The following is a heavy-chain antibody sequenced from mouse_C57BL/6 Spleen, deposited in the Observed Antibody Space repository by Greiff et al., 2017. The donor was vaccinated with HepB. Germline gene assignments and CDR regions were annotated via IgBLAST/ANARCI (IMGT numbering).Heavy chain of an antibody. V-gene: IGHV5-4*01. J-gene: IGHJ3*01. CDR2: ISDGGSYT. D-gene: IGHD4-1*01. Sequence: DVQLVESGGGLVKPGGSLKLSCAASGFTFSSYAMSWVRQTPEKRLEWVATISDGGSYTYYPDNVKGRFTISRDNAKNNLYLQMSHLKSEETAMYYCARDGASGVFAYWGQRTLVTVSA. CDR3: ARDGASGVFAY. CDR1: GFTFSSYA.